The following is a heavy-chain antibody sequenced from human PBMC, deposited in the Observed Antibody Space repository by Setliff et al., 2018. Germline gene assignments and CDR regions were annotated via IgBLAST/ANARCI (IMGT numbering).Heavy chain of an antibody. CDR3: VRSHRNSGYDDFFDV. V-gene: IGHV3-7*01. CDR2: IKQDGSEK. Sequence: SGGSLRLSCAASGFTFSSYWMSWVRQAPGKGLEWVANIKQDGSEKYYVDSVKGRFTISRDNAKNSLYVQMNSLRVEDTAVYYCVRSHRNSGYDDFFDVWGQGTLVTVSS. D-gene: IGHD5-12*01. CDR1: GFTFSSYW. J-gene: IGHJ4*02.